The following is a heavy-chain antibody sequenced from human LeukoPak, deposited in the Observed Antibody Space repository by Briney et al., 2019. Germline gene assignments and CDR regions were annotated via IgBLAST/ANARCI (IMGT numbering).Heavy chain of an antibody. V-gene: IGHV4-34*01. CDR3: ARGRYCSGGSCYGHYYYYMDV. J-gene: IGHJ6*03. D-gene: IGHD2-15*01. CDR1: GGSFSAYY. CDR2: INHSGST. Sequence: SETLSLTCAVYGGSFSAYYWSWVRQPPGKGLEWIGEINHSGSTNYNPSLKSRVTISVDTSKNQFSLKLSSVTAADTAVYYCARGRYCSGGSCYGHYYYYMDVWGKGTTVTVSS.